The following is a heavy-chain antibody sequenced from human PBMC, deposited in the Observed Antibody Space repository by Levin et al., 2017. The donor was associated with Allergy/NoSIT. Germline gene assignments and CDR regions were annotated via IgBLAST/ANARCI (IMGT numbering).Heavy chain of an antibody. CDR3: ARLRYSSSNPYYFDY. CDR1: GGSISSSSYY. Sequence: SETLSLTCTVSGGSISSSSYYWGWIRQPPGTGLEWIGSIYYSGSTYYNPSLKSRVTISVDTSKNQFSLKLSSVTAADTAVYYCARLRYSSSNPYYFDYWGQGTLVTVSS. V-gene: IGHV4-39*01. J-gene: IGHJ4*02. D-gene: IGHD6-13*01. CDR2: IYYSGST.